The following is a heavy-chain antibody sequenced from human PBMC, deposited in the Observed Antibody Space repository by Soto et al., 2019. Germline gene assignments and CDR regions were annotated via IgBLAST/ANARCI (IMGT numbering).Heavy chain of an antibody. D-gene: IGHD5-18*01. CDR3: AKVWSGQLWFWYFDL. CDR1: GFTFSSYS. V-gene: IGHV3-21*04. CDR2: ISSSSSYI. Sequence: GGSLRLSCAASGFTFSSYSMNWVRQAPGKGLEWVSSISSSSSYIYYADSVKGRFTISRDNSKNTLYLQMNSLRAEDTAVYYCAKVWSGQLWFWYFDLWGRGTLVTVSS. J-gene: IGHJ2*01.